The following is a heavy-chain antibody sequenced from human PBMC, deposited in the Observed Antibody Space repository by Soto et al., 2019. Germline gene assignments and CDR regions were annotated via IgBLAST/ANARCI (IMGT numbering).Heavy chain of an antibody. J-gene: IGHJ4*02. CDR3: ARSRNGLIDY. V-gene: IGHV1-46*01. CDR2: INASGGST. Sequence: ASVKVSCKASGYTLTSHYMHWVRQAPGQGLEWMGIINASGGSTSYAQKFQGRVTMTRDTSTSTVYMDLSSLRSEDTAVYYCARSRNGLIDYWGQGTLVTVSS. D-gene: IGHD2-21*01. CDR1: GYTLTSHY.